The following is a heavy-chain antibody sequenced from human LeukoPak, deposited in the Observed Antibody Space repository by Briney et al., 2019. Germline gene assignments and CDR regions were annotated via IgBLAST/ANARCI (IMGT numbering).Heavy chain of an antibody. Sequence: GGSLRLSCAASGFTFSSYEMNWVRKAPGKGLEWVSYISISGSTIYYADSVKGRFTISRDNAKNSLYLQTNSLRAEVTAVYYCARSRDYVWGSYRYRGAFDIWGQGTMVTVSS. CDR3: ARSRDYVWGSYRYRGAFDI. CDR1: GFTFSSYE. CDR2: ISISGSTI. J-gene: IGHJ3*02. V-gene: IGHV3-48*03. D-gene: IGHD3-16*02.